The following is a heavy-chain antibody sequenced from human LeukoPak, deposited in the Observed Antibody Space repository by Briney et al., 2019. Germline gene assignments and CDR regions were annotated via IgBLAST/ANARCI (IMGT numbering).Heavy chain of an antibody. CDR3: ARDHHDVLTGYYSNYYNYYYMDV. CDR1: GFSFSAYW. D-gene: IGHD3-9*01. Sequence: GGSLRLSCSASGFSFSAYWMSWVRPAPGKGLEWVANIKEDGTEKYYVDSVRGRFTLSRDNAENSLYLQMSSLRAEDTAVYYCARDHHDVLTGYYSNYYNYYYMDVWGKGTTVTVSS. J-gene: IGHJ6*03. CDR2: IKEDGTEK. V-gene: IGHV3-7*01.